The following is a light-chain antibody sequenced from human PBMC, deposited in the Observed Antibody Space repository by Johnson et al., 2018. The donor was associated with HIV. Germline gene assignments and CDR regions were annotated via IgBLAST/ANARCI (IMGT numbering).Light chain of an antibody. CDR3: GTWDTSLSAGGV. V-gene: IGLV1-51*02. J-gene: IGLJ1*01. CDR2: QNT. Sequence: QSVLTQPPSVSAAPGQMVTISCSGSSSNIGRNYVSWYQQLPGTAPKLLIYQNTWRPSWIPDRFSGSTSGASATLAITGLQTGAEADYYCGTWDTSLSAGGVFGSGTKVTVL. CDR1: SSNIGRNY.